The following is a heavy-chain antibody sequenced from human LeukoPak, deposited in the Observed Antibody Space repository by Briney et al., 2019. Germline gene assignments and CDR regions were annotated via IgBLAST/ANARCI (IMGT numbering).Heavy chain of an antibody. CDR1: GYTFTDYY. J-gene: IGHJ4*02. D-gene: IGHD4-11*01. V-gene: IGHV1-2*02. CDR3: ARDRDYSNTERGFDY. CDR2: INPNSGET. Sequence: ASVKVSCKTSGYTFTDYYIHWVRQAPGQGLEWMGWINPNSGETNSAQKFQGRVTMTGDTSISTAYMELRRVTSDDAAVYYCARDRDYSNTERGFDYWGQGTLVTVSS.